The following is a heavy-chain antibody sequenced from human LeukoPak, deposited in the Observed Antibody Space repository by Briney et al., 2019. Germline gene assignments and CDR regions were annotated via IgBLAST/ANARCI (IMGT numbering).Heavy chain of an antibody. CDR1: GGSFSGYY. V-gene: IGHV4-34*01. Sequence: PSETLSLTCAVYGGSFSGYYWSWIRQPPGKGLEWIAEINHSGSTNYNPSLKSRVTISVDTSKNQFSLKLSSVTAADTAVYYCAQLRLYTHAFDIWGQGTMVTVSS. D-gene: IGHD4-23*01. CDR2: INHSGST. CDR3: AQLRLYTHAFDI. J-gene: IGHJ3*02.